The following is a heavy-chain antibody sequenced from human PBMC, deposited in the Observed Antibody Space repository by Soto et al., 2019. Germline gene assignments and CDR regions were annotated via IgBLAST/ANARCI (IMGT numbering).Heavy chain of an antibody. V-gene: IGHV1-69*12. D-gene: IGHD3-22*01. CDR3: AKHYDNWDYYCGMDV. CDR2: IIPIFGTA. CDR1: GGTFSSYA. J-gene: IGHJ6*02. Sequence: QVPLVQSGAEVKKPGSSVKVSCKASGGTFSSYAISWVRQAPGQGLEWMGGIIPIFGTADYAQKFQGRVTITADESTSTAYLELSSLRSEDTAVYYCAKHYDNWDYYCGMDVWGQGTTVTVSS.